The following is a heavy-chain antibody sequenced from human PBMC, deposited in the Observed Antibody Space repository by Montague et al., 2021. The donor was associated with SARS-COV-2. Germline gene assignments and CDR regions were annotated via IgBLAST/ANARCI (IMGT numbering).Heavy chain of an antibody. J-gene: IGHJ4*02. CDR3: ATDDEPDRPAYFDY. Sequence: SETLSLTCTVSGASINGHHWSWIRQPPGKGLEWIGYTKSSGSTNYKPSLKSRVTISMDTTRNQFSLKLKSVTTADTAIYYCATDDEPDRPAYFDYWAGESWSPSPQ. CDR2: TKSSGST. CDR1: GASINGHH. V-gene: IGHV4-59*11. D-gene: IGHD1-14*01.